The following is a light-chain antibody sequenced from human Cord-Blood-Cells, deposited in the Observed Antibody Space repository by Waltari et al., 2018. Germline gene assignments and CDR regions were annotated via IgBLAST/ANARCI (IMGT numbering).Light chain of an antibody. CDR3: QQYYSTPLT. J-gene: IGKJ4*01. CDR2: WAS. V-gene: IGKV4-1*01. Sequence: DIVMTQSPDSLAVSLGERATINCKSSQSVLYSSNNKNYLAWYQKKPGQPPKLLIYWASTRESGVPDRFSGSGSGTDDTLTISSLQAEDVAVYYCQQYYSTPLTFGGGTKVEIK. CDR1: QSVLYSSNNKNY.